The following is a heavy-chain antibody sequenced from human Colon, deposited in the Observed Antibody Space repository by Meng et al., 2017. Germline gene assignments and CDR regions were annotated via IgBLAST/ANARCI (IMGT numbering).Heavy chain of an antibody. Sequence: QVQLQESGPGLVKPSQTPSLTCTVSGGFLNSDDYYRSWIRQSPGGGLEWIGLLSYSGNTFYNPSLRSRVAISADTSKSQFSLYLRSVTAADTAVYYCAREWRHYYGAGSFDYWGQGALVTVSS. CDR2: LSYSGNT. D-gene: IGHD3-10*01. CDR3: AREWRHYYGAGSFDY. V-gene: IGHV4-30-4*01. CDR1: GGFLNSDDYY. J-gene: IGHJ4*02.